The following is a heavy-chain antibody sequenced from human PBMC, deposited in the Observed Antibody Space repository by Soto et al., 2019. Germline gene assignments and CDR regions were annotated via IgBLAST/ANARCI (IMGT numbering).Heavy chain of an antibody. CDR2: IKTAADGGTA. CDR1: GFRFTDAW. Sequence: EVQLVESGGGLARPGGSLTLSCEASGFRFTDAWMSWVRQAPGKGLEWVGRIKTAADGGTADFVAPVKGRFSMSRDDSKTTLFLHMNSLKSEDTAVYYCTTLPLDYWGQGALVTVSS. CDR3: TTLPLDY. J-gene: IGHJ4*02. V-gene: IGHV3-15*01.